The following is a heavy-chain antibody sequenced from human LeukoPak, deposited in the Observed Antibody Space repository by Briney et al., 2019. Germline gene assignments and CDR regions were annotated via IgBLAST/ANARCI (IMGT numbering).Heavy chain of an antibody. Sequence: GASVTVSCTASGYTFTGYYMHWVRQSPGQGLEWMGWINPNSGGTNYAQKFQGRVTMTRDTSISTAYMELSRLRSDDTAVYYCARDRILGYDILTGDWGQGTLVTVSS. CDR2: INPNSGGT. CDR1: GYTFTGYY. V-gene: IGHV1-2*02. J-gene: IGHJ4*02. D-gene: IGHD3-9*01. CDR3: ARDRILGYDILTGD.